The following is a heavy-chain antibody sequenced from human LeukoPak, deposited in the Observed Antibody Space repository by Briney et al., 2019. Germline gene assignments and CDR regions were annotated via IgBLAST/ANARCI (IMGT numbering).Heavy chain of an antibody. Sequence: GGSLRLSCAASGINLRSSGMHWVRQAPGKGLEWVTFIQNDGSDKYYAASVKGRFTISRDNSKNTVYLHMASLRADDTALYYCAREGGRAVPGRFDQWGQGTLVTVSS. CDR1: GINLRSSG. V-gene: IGHV3-30*02. CDR2: IQNDGSDK. J-gene: IGHJ4*02. CDR3: AREGGRAVPGRFDQ. D-gene: IGHD6-13*01.